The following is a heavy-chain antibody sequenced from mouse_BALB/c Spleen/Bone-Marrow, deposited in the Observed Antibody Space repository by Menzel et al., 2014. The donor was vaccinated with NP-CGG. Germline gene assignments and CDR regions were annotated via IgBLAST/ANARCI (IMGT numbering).Heavy chain of an antibody. CDR1: GYAFSSSW. V-gene: IGHV1-82*01. J-gene: IGHJ3*01. CDR3: ARTYGSSYFVY. Sequence: QVQLQQSGPELVKPGASVKISCRASGYAFSSSWMNWVKQRPGQGLEWIGRIYPGDGDTNYNGKSKGKATLTADKSSSTAYMQLSSLTSVDSAVYFCARTYGSSYFVYWGQGTLVTVSA. CDR2: IYPGDGDT. D-gene: IGHD1-1*01.